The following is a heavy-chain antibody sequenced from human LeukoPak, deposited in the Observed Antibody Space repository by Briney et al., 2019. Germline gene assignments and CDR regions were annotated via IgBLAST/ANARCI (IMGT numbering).Heavy chain of an antibody. Sequence: GGSLRLSCAASGFSFSNYWMSWVRQAPGKGLEWVANIKQDGSKKNYVDSVKGRFTISRHNSKNTLYLQMNSLRAEDTAVYYCARDGRGITIFGVVIWPLDYRGQGTLVTVSS. D-gene: IGHD3-3*01. J-gene: IGHJ4*02. V-gene: IGHV3-7*03. CDR2: IKQDGSKK. CDR1: GFSFSNYW. CDR3: ARDGRGITIFGVVIWPLDY.